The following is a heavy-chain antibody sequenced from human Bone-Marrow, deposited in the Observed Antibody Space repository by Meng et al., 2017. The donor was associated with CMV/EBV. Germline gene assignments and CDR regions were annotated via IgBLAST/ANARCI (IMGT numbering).Heavy chain of an antibody. D-gene: IGHD6-13*01. J-gene: IGHJ5*01. Sequence: SQTLSLTCAISGDSVSTNSAAWNWIRQSPSRGLEWLGRAYYRSQWYNDYGISVKSRITINADTSRNQFSLQLNSVTPEDTAVYYCAREVLVKSSPWYWNVFDSWGQGALVTVPS. V-gene: IGHV6-1*01. CDR1: GDSVSTNSAA. CDR2: AYYRSQWYN. CDR3: AREVLVKSSPWYWNVFDS.